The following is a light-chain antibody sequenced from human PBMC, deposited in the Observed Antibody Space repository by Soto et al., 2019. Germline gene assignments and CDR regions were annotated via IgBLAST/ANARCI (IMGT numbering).Light chain of an antibody. CDR1: QGLSSY. J-gene: IGKJ4*01. CDR2: AAS. CDR3: QQVNNYPPT. V-gene: IGKV1-9*01. Sequence: DILMTQSPTSLSASIGDRVTLTCRASQGLSSYLAWYQQKPGKAPKLLIYAASTLQTGVPSRFSGSESGTDFTLTISSLQPEDFATYYCQQVNNYPPTFGGGTKVDIK.